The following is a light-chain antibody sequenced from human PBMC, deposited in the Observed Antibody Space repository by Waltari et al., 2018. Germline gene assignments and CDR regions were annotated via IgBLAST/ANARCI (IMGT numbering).Light chain of an antibody. CDR1: NSDIGAYKF. CDR3: SSYTTSSTVV. V-gene: IGLV2-14*01. Sequence: QSALTQTASVSGSRGQSVTISCTGTNSDIGAYKFVSWYQQHPNKAPRRIIDEVNNRPSGGSTRFSGSRSGNAASLTISDLQSEDEAHYYCSSYTTSSTVVFGTGTKVT. CDR2: EVN. J-gene: IGLJ1*01.